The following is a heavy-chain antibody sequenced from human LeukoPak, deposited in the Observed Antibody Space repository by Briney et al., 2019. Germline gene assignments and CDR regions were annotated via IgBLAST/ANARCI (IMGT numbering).Heavy chain of an antibody. D-gene: IGHD3-22*01. Sequence: GGSLRLSCAASGFTFSSYSMNWVRQAPGKGLEWVSSISSSSSYIYYADSVKGRFTISRDNAKNSLYLQMNSLRAEDTAVYYCARDYQYYYDSSGYWDVWGRGTTVTVSS. CDR1: GFTFSSYS. V-gene: IGHV3-21*01. J-gene: IGHJ6*04. CDR2: ISSSSSYI. CDR3: ARDYQYYYDSSGYWDV.